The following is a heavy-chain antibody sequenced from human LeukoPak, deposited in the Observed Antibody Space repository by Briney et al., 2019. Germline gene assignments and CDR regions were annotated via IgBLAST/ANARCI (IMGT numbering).Heavy chain of an antibody. J-gene: IGHJ3*02. CDR2: IYYSGST. Sequence: SETLSLTCTVSGGSISSSSYYWGWIRQPPGKGLEWIGSIYYSGSTYYNPSLKSRVTISVDTSKNQFSLKLSSVTAADTAVYYCARDFCTNGVCYYDAFDIWGQGTMVTVSS. CDR1: GGSISSSSYY. V-gene: IGHV4-39*07. CDR3: ARDFCTNGVCYYDAFDI. D-gene: IGHD2-8*01.